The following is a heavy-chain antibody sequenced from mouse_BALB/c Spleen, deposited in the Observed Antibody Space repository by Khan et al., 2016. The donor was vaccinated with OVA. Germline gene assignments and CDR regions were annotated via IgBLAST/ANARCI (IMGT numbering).Heavy chain of an antibody. Sequence: VQLQQSGPELVKPGASVKISCKASGYSFTGYFMNWVMQSHGKSLEWIGRINPHIGETFYNQKFKDKATLTVDKSSSTAHMGLRSLASEDSAVYYCARIYGSDFDYWGQGTTLTVSS. D-gene: IGHD1-1*01. J-gene: IGHJ2*01. CDR2: INPHIGET. V-gene: IGHV1-20*02. CDR1: GYSFTGYF. CDR3: ARIYGSDFDY.